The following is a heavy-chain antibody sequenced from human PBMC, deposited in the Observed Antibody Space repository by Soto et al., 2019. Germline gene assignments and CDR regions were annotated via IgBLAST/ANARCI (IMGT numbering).Heavy chain of an antibody. V-gene: IGHV3-74*01. CDR1: GFIFKMYW. Sequence: EVQLVESGGGLVPPGGSVRLSCAASGFIFKMYWMHWVRQTPGKGLVWISRIYNDGSYTDYADSVKGLFTISRDNVNDTLYLQMNNLRAEDSGLYYCTRGPRPISTGTGAYWGQGTQVTVSS. CDR2: IYNDGSYT. J-gene: IGHJ4*02. CDR3: TRGPRPISTGTGAY. D-gene: IGHD3-10*01.